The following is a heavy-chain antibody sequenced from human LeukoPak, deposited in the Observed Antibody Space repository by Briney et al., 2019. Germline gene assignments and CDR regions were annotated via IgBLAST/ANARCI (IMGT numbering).Heavy chain of an antibody. CDR2: IYYSGST. CDR1: GGSISSYY. CDR3: ARQGWELPLDY. V-gene: IGHV4-59*08. Sequence: SETLSLTCTVSGGSISSYYWSWIRQPPGKGLEWIGYIYYSGSTNYNPSLKSRVTISVDTSKNQFSLKLSSVTAADTAVCYCARQGWELPLDYWGQGTLVTVSS. D-gene: IGHD1-26*01. J-gene: IGHJ4*02.